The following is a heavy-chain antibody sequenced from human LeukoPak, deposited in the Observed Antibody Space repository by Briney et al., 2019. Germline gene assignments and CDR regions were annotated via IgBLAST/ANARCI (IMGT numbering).Heavy chain of an antibody. D-gene: IGHD3-22*01. Sequence: PSETLSLTCAVSGYSISSGYYWGWIRQPPGKGLEWIGSIYHSGSTYYNPSLKSRVTISVDTSKNQFSLKLSSVTAADTAVYYCARAGSGHYDSSDYYYFDYWGQGTLVTVSS. CDR1: GYSISSGYY. J-gene: IGHJ4*02. V-gene: IGHV4-38-2*01. CDR3: ARAGSGHYDSSDYYYFDY. CDR2: IYHSGST.